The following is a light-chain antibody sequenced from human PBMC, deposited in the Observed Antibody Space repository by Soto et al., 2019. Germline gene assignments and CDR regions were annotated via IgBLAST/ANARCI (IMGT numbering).Light chain of an antibody. CDR3: TSYTTSSTGV. J-gene: IGLJ3*02. V-gene: IGLV2-14*01. Sequence: QSALTQPASVSGSPGQSITISFTGTSGDIGAYNYVSWYQQQPGKAPKLMIYEVTNRPSGVSNRFSGSKSGNTASLTISGLQTEDEADYYCTSYTTSSTGVFGGGTKLTVL. CDR1: SGDIGAYNY. CDR2: EVT.